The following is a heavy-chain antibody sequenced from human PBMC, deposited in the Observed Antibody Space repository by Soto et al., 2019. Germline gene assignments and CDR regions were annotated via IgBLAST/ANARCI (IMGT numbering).Heavy chain of an antibody. CDR1: GFTVSDYY. D-gene: IGHD2-15*01. Sequence: PXESLSLSCAAPGFTVSDYYMSWIRQAPGKGLEWVSYISSSGSTIYYADSVKGRFTISRDNAKNSLYLQMNSLRAEDTAVYYCARGVSARYCRGGSCYEANYFDYWGQGTLVTVSS. CDR3: ARGVSARYCRGGSCYEANYFDY. J-gene: IGHJ4*02. CDR2: ISSSGSTI. V-gene: IGHV3-11*04.